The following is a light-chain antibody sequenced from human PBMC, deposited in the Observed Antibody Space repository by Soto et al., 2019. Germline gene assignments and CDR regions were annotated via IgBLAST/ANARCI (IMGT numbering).Light chain of an antibody. CDR3: QSYDSSLSGYV. V-gene: IGLV1-40*01. J-gene: IGLJ1*01. CDR2: GNN. CDR1: ASNIGAGYD. Sequence: QSVLTQPPSLSGAPGQRVTISCTGSASNIGAGYDVHWYQQLPGTAPVLLIYGNNNRPSGVPDRFSGSKSGTSASLAITGLQAEDEADYYCQSYDSSLSGYVFGTGTKLTVL.